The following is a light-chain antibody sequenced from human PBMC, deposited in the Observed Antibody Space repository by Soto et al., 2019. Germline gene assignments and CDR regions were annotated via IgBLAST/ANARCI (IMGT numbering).Light chain of an antibody. CDR2: EVS. CDR3: SSYTSSSTVV. Sequence: QAVVTQPASVSGSPGQSITISCTGTSSDVGGYNYVSWYQQHPGKAPKLMIYEVSNRPSGVYNRLSGSKSGNTASLTISGLQAEDEADYYCSSYTSSSTVVFGGGTKVTVL. CDR1: SSDVGGYNY. J-gene: IGLJ2*01. V-gene: IGLV2-14*01.